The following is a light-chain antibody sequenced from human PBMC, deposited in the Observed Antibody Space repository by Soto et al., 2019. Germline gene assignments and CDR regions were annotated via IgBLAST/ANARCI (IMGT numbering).Light chain of an antibody. CDR1: RSVSNNY. CDR3: QQYGSSPPR. J-gene: IGKJ1*01. Sequence: EIVLTQSPGTLSLSPGERATLSCRASRSVSNNYVAWYQRKPGQAPRLLIYGASSRATDIPRRFSGSGSGTDFTLTNTRLEPEDVAVYYCQQYGSSPPRFGQGTKVESK. V-gene: IGKV3-20*01. CDR2: GAS.